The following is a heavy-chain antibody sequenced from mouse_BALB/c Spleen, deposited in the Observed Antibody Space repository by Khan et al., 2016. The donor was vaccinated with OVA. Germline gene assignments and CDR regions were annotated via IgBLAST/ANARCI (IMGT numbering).Heavy chain of an antibody. J-gene: IGHJ3*01. CDR2: INPSTGYT. D-gene: IGHD1-1*02. CDR3: TRRGLYGLFAF. V-gene: IGHV1-7*01. Sequence: QIQLVQSGAELAKPGASVKMSCTASGYTFTTYCIHWIKQRPGQGLEWIGYINPSTGYTEYNQKFKDKATLTTDESSSAAYLQLSSLAAEDSAVCSSTRRGLYGLFAFWGQGTLVTVSA. CDR1: GYTFTTYC.